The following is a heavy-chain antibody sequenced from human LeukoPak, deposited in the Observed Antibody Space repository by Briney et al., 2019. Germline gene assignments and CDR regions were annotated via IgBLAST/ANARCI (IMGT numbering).Heavy chain of an antibody. Sequence: PGGSLRLSCSTSGFSFNNYAMNWVRQAPGKGLEWVAVIAGSGDETFYADSVKDRFSISRDNFQNTLYLQMNSVRVEDTAVYYCARAGRNNVRHVDGMALGFWGQGTLVIVSS. J-gene: IGHJ4*02. CDR3: ARAGRNNVRHVDGMALGF. CDR1: GFSFNNYA. D-gene: IGHD1-14*01. V-gene: IGHV3-23*01. CDR2: IAGSGDET.